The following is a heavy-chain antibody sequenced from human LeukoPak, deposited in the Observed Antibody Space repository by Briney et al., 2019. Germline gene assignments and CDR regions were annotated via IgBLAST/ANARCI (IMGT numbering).Heavy chain of an antibody. J-gene: IGHJ5*02. CDR2: INSKDGDA. D-gene: IGHD4-11*01. Sequence: ASVRVSCKAPGYIFIDYYIHWVRQAPGQGLEWVAWINSKDGDAKYAEKFQGRVSLTRDTSINTVYMDLSSLRYDDTAVYYCARDGMYSNGWSDHWGQGTLVTVSS. V-gene: IGHV1-2*02. CDR3: ARDGMYSNGWSDH. CDR1: GYIFIDYY.